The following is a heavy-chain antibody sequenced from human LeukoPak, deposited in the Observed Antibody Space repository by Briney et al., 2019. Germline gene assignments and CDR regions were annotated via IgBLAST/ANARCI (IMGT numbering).Heavy chain of an antibody. CDR2: INTNTGNP. Sequence: ASVKVSCKASGYTFTGYAMNWVRQAPGQGLEWMGWINTNTGNPTYAQGFTGRFVFSLDTSVSTAYLQISSLKAEDTAVYYCARRERASSSWYKDDYWGQGTLVTVSS. D-gene: IGHD6-13*01. CDR1: GYTFTGYA. CDR3: ARRERASSSWYKDDY. V-gene: IGHV7-4-1*02. J-gene: IGHJ4*02.